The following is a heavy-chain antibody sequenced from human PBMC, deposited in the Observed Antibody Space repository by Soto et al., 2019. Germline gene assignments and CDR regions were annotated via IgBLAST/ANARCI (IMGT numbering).Heavy chain of an antibody. Sequence: QVQLQESGPGLVKPSETLSLTCTVSGGSVSSGSYYWSWIRQPPGKGLEWIGYIYDSGTINYNPSLKSRVTVSADTSKKQLSLKLSSVTAADTAVYYCARDIGQWLGNHYYGMDVWGQGTTVTVSS. CDR1: GGSVSSGSYY. V-gene: IGHV4-61*01. J-gene: IGHJ6*02. CDR3: ARDIGQWLGNHYYGMDV. CDR2: IYDSGTI. D-gene: IGHD6-19*01.